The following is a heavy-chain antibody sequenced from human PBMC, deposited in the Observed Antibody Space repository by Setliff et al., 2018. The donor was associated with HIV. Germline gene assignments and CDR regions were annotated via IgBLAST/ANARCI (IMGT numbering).Heavy chain of an antibody. V-gene: IGHV3-7*05. J-gene: IGHJ4*02. CDR3: AREDPPADFHFWSGRLAD. D-gene: IGHD3-3*02. CDR2: IKYDGSEK. Sequence: PGGSLRLSCAASGFLFHTYWMSWVRQAPGKGLEWVANIKYDGSEKYYVDSVKGRFTISRDNAENSLYLQMNSLTAEDTAVYYCAREDPPADFHFWSGRLADWGQGSLVTVSS. CDR1: GFLFHTYW.